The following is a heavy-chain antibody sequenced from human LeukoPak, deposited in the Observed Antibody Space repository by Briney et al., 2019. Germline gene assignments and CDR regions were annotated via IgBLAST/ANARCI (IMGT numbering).Heavy chain of an antibody. CDR2: IYHSGST. CDR3: ARQSGGFLEWLLTFDY. V-gene: IGHV4-38-2*01. J-gene: IGHJ4*02. Sequence: PSETLSLTCAVSGYSISSGYYWGWIRQPPGKGLEWIGSIYHSGSTYYNPSLKSRVTISVDTSKNQFSLKLSSVTAADTAAYYCARQSGGFLEWLLTFDYWGQGTLVTVSS. CDR1: GYSISSGYY. D-gene: IGHD3-3*01.